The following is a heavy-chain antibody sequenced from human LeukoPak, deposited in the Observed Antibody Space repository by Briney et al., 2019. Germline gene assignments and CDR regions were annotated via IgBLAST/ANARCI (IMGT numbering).Heavy chain of an antibody. CDR2: IYHSGST. CDR1: GGSISSYY. CDR3: ARAGSSWQKLDY. Sequence: PSETLSLTCTVSGGSISSYYWSWIRQPPGKGLEWIGYIYHSGSTYYNPSLKSRVTISVDRSKNQFSLKLSSVTAADTAVYYCARAGSSWQKLDYWGQGTLVTVSS. D-gene: IGHD6-13*01. V-gene: IGHV4-59*12. J-gene: IGHJ4*02.